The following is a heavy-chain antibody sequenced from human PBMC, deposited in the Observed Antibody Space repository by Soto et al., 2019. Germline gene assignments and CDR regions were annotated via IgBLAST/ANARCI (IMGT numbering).Heavy chain of an antibody. CDR3: AREEGATVICYYVMEV. Sequence: GESLKISCKGSGYNFTNYWIGWVRQMPVKGLAWMGIIYPGDSDTRYSPSFQGEVTISADKSISAAYLQWSSLKASDTAMYYCAREEGATVICYYVMEVWGRVNTLTVCS. J-gene: IGHJ6*01. D-gene: IGHD1-26*01. CDR1: GYNFTNYW. V-gene: IGHV5-51*01. CDR2: IYPGDSDT.